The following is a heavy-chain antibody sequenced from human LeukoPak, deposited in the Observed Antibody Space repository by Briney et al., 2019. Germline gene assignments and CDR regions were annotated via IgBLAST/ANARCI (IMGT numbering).Heavy chain of an antibody. CDR2: ISSSSSYI. J-gene: IGHJ6*02. Sequence: GGSLRLSCAASGFTFSSYSMNWVRQAPRKGLEWVSSISSSSSYIYYADSVKGRFTISRDNAKNSLYLQMNSLRAEDTAVYYCARDRYYYGSGSVGAYYGMDVWGQGTTVTVSS. CDR1: GFTFSSYS. CDR3: ARDRYYYGSGSVGAYYGMDV. V-gene: IGHV3-21*01. D-gene: IGHD3-10*01.